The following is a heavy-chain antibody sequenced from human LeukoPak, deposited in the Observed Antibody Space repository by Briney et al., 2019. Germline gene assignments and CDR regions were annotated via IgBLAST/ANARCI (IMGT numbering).Heavy chain of an antibody. V-gene: IGHV1-69*04. CDR2: IIPILGIA. CDR3: ARVGDRYCSSTSCPILNYYYYYGMDV. D-gene: IGHD2-2*01. J-gene: IGHJ6*02. CDR1: GYTFTSHG. Sequence: SVKVSCKASGYTFTSHGISWVRQAPGQGLEWMGRIIPILGIANYAQKFQGRVTITADKSASTAYMELSSLRSEDTAVYYCARVGDRYCSSTSCPILNYYYYYGMDVWGQGTTVTVSS.